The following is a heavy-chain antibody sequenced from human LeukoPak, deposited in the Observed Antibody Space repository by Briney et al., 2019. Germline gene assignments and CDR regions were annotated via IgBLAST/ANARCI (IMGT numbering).Heavy chain of an antibody. Sequence: PSETLSLTCTVSGGSISSGDCYWSWIRQPPGKGLEWIGYIYYSGSTYYNPSLKSRVTISVDTSKNQFSLKLSSVTAADTAVYYCARGNIAAAGTEYYYYGMDVWGQGTTVTVSS. V-gene: IGHV4-30-4*01. CDR3: ARGNIAAAGTEYYYYGMDV. CDR1: GGSISSGDCY. CDR2: IYYSGST. D-gene: IGHD6-13*01. J-gene: IGHJ6*02.